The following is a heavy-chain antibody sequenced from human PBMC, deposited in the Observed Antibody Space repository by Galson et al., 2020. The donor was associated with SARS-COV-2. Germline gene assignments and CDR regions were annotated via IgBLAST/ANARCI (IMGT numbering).Heavy chain of an antibody. V-gene: IGHV3-30*04. CDR1: GITLSNIL. D-gene: IGHD1-1*01. CDR2: ITHDGSEK. J-gene: IGHJ4*02. Sequence: GGSLRPSCAASGITLSNILIHWFRQAPGKALGWVAAITHDGSEKLYADSVKGRFTISRDNSKNTLYLQMDSLRPEDTAIYYCARDTPERELEYWGQGTLVTVSS. CDR3: ARDTPERELEY.